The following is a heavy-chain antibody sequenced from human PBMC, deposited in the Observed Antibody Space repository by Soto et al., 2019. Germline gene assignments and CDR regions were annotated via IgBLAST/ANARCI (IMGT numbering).Heavy chain of an antibody. J-gene: IGHJ5*02. D-gene: IGHD2-15*01. CDR1: GGSISSSSYY. CDR2: IYYSGST. CDR3: ARPGGYCSGGSCYYNWFDP. V-gene: IGHV4-39*01. Sequence: SSETLSLTCTVSGGSISSSSYYWGWIRQPPGKGLEWIGSIYYSGSTYYNPSLKSRVTISVDTSKNQFSLKLSSVTAADTAVYYCARPGGYCSGGSCYYNWFDPWGQGTLVTVSS.